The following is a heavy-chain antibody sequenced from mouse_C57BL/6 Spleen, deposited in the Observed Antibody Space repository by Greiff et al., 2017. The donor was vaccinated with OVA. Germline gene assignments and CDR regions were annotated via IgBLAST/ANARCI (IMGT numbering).Heavy chain of an antibody. J-gene: IGHJ4*01. V-gene: IGHV1-80*01. CDR1: GYAFSSYW. Sequence: QVQLQQSGAELVKPGASVKISCKASGYAFSSYWMNWVKQRPGKGLEWIGQIYPGDGDTNYNGKFKGKATLTADKSSSTAYMQLSSLTSEDSAVYFCAGGGSSDYAMDYWGQGTSVTVSS. D-gene: IGHD1-1*01. CDR3: AGGGSSDYAMDY. CDR2: IYPGDGDT.